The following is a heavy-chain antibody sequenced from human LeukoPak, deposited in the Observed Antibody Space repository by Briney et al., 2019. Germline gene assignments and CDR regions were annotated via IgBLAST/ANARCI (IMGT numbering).Heavy chain of an antibody. CDR2: IYYSGSP. CDR3: ASDGEYSVSYYFDY. D-gene: IGHD1-26*01. CDR1: GGSISSSSYY. V-gene: IGHV4-39*01. Sequence: PSETLSLTCTVSGGSISSSSYYWGWIRQPPGKGLEWIGSIYYSGSPYYNPSLKSRVTISVDTSKNQFSLKLSSVTAADTAVYYCASDGEYSVSYYFDYWGQGTLVTVSS. J-gene: IGHJ4*02.